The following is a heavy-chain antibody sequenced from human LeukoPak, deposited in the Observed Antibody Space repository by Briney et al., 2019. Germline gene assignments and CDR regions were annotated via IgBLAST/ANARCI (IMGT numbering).Heavy chain of an antibody. CDR2: IYTSGST. Sequence: IPSETLSLTCTVSGVSISSYYWSWLRQPPGKGLEWIGYIYTSGSTNYNPSLKSRVTISVDTSKNQFSLKLSSVTAADTAVYYCARANYDFWSGYYLNWFDPWGQGTLVTVSS. CDR3: ARANYDFWSGYYLNWFDP. J-gene: IGHJ5*02. V-gene: IGHV4-4*09. D-gene: IGHD3-3*01. CDR1: GVSISSYY.